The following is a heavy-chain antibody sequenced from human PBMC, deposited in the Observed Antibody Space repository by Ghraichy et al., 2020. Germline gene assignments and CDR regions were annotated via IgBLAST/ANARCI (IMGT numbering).Heavy chain of an antibody. D-gene: IGHD3-3*01. CDR1: GGSISSDNW. CDR2: IYHSGGS. J-gene: IGHJ3*02. V-gene: IGHV4-4*02. Sequence: SETLSLTCAVSGGSISSDNWWSWVRQPPGKGLEWIGEIYHSGGSNYNPPLKSRVTISVDKSKNQFSLNLRSVTAADTAVYYCARDWRATPRKGYAFDIWGQGTMVT. CDR3: ARDWRATPRKGYAFDI.